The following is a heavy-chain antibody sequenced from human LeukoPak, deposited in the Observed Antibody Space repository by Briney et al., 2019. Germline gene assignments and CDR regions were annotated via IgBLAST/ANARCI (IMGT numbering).Heavy chain of an antibody. D-gene: IGHD3-9*01. CDR3: AREGGEMLTV. CDR2: ISSNGNAR. V-gene: IGHV3-21*01. Sequence: GGSLRLSCAASGFLFSSYTMNWVRQAPGKGLEWVSSISSNGNARYYADSMKGRFTIPRDNAKNSLYLQMSSLRAEDTAVYYCAREGGEMLTVWGQGALVTVSS. J-gene: IGHJ4*02. CDR1: GFLFSSYT.